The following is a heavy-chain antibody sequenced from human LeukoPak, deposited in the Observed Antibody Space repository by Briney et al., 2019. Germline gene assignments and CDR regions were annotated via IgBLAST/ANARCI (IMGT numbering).Heavy chain of an antibody. CDR1: GYTFTGYY. CDR3: ATSYSSSWYDY. J-gene: IGHJ4*02. Sequence: ASVKVSCKASGYTFTGYYMHWVRQAPGQGLEWMGWINPNSGGINYAQKFQGRVTMTRDTSISTAYMELSRLRSDDTAVYYCATSYSSSWYDYWGQGTLVTVSS. D-gene: IGHD6-13*01. CDR2: INPNSGGI. V-gene: IGHV1-2*02.